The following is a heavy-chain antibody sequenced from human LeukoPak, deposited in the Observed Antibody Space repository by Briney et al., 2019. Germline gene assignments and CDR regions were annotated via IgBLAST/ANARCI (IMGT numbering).Heavy chain of an antibody. CDR3: ASYPRYTSSWYPTFDY. V-gene: IGHV4-39*07. CDR2: IYYSGST. D-gene: IGHD6-13*01. J-gene: IGHJ4*02. CDR1: GGSISSSSYY. Sequence: SETLSLTCTVSGGSISSSSYYWGWIRQPPGKGLEWIESIYYSGSTYYNPSLKSRVTISVDTSKNQFSLRLSSVTAADTAVYYCASYPRYTSSWYPTFDYWGQGTLVTVSS.